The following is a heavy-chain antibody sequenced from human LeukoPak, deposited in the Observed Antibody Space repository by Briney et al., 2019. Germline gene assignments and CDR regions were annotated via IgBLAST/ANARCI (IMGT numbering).Heavy chain of an antibody. CDR3: ARGREYYDFWSGYYDWFDP. J-gene: IGHJ5*02. CDR2: INNSGST. D-gene: IGHD3-3*01. CDR1: GGSFSGYY. V-gene: IGHV4-34*01. Sequence: SETLSLTCAVYGGSFSGYYWSWIRQPPGKGLEWIGEINNSGSTNYNPSLKSRVTISVDTSKNQFSLKLSSVTAADTAVYYCARGREYYDFWSGYYDWFDPWGQGTLVTVSS.